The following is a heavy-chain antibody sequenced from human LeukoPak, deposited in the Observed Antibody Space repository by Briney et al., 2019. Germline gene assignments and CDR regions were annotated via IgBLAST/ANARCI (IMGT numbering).Heavy chain of an antibody. CDR1: GGSFSGYY. V-gene: IGHV4-34*01. D-gene: IGHD6-6*01. CDR3: ARRRWAYSSSSPRYFDS. J-gene: IGHJ4*02. Sequence: SESLSLTCAVYGGSFSGYYWSWIRQPPGKGLEWLGEINHSGSTNYNPSLKSRLIISVDTSKDRFSLKLSSVTAADTAVFYCARRRWAYSSSSPRYFDSWGQGTLVTVSS. CDR2: INHSGST.